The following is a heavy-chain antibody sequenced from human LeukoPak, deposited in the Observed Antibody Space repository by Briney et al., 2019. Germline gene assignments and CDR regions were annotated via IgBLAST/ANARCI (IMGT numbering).Heavy chain of an antibody. CDR1: GYTLTDYY. Sequence: ASVKVSCKASGYTLTDYYMHWVRQAPGQGLEWMGWIKPNSGVTNYAQKFQGRVTMTRDTSISTAYMELSRLRSDDTAVYYCARGGYCGGDCYYQFDYWGQGTLVTVSS. D-gene: IGHD2-21*02. V-gene: IGHV1-2*02. CDR2: IKPNSGVT. J-gene: IGHJ4*02. CDR3: ARGGYCGGDCYYQFDY.